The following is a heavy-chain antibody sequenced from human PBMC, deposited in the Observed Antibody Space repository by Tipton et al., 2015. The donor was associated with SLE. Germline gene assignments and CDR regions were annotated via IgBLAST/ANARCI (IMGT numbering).Heavy chain of an antibody. D-gene: IGHD6-6*01. CDR3: AITPPNGASIAVLDY. J-gene: IGHJ4*02. V-gene: IGHV3-23*01. CDR1: GFTFSSYA. CDR2: ISGSGGST. Sequence: SLRLSCAASGFTFSSYAMSWVRQAPGKGLEWVSAISGSGGSTYYADSVKGRFTISRDSSKNTLYLQMNSLRAEDTAIYYCAITPPNGASIAVLDYWGQGTLVTVSS.